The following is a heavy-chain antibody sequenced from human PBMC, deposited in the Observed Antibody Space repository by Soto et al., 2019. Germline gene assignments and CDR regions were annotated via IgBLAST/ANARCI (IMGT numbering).Heavy chain of an antibody. CDR3: TTDQGNHYGFYSFDL. Sequence: EVQLVESGGGFVKPGGSLRLSCAASGFAFSNTWMGWVRQAPGKGLEWVGRIKSNIDGGTTEYAAPVKDRFTISRDDSKNTLYVQMKNLKADDSAVDFCTTDQGNHYGFYSFDLWGQGTLGTVSS. J-gene: IGHJ4*02. CDR2: IKSNIDGGTT. CDR1: GFAFSNTW. D-gene: IGHD3-10*01. V-gene: IGHV3-15*01.